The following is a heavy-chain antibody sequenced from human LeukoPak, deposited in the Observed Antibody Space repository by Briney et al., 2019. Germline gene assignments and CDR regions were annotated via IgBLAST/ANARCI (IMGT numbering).Heavy chain of an antibody. Sequence: SVKVSCKASGGTFSSYAISWVRQAPGQGLEWVGRIIPIFGTANYAQKFQGRVTITTDESTSTAYMELSSLRSEDTAVYYCARESNYGDYAYYYYYYMDVWGKGTTVTVSS. V-gene: IGHV1-69*05. CDR1: GGTFSSYA. J-gene: IGHJ6*03. CDR3: ARESNYGDYAYYYYYYMDV. D-gene: IGHD4-17*01. CDR2: IIPIFGTA.